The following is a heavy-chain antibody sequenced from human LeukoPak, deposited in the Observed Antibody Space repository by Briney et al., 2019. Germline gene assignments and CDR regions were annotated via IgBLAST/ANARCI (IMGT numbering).Heavy chain of an antibody. CDR2: IYTSGST. Sequence: PSQTLSLTCTVSGGSISSGSYYWSWIRQPAGKGLEWIGRIYTSGSTNYHPSLKSRVTISVDTSKNQFSLKLSSVTAADTAVYYCARERGSYPWYFDYWGQGTLVTVSS. D-gene: IGHD1-26*01. CDR1: GGSISSGSYY. CDR3: ARERGSYPWYFDY. J-gene: IGHJ4*02. V-gene: IGHV4-61*02.